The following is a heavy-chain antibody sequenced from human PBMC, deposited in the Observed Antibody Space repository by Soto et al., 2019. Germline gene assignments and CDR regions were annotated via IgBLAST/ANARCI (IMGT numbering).Heavy chain of an antibody. CDR3: ARGMGRYFDI. Sequence: QVHLQESGPGLVKPSETLSLTCAISGDSIGNFYWSWIRQPAGKGLESLGRLSASGRTNYSPSLQSRVTMSLDRSKNRFSLRLTSVCAADTAVYFCARGMGRYFDIWGRGTLVTVSS. V-gene: IGHV4-4*07. D-gene: IGHD2-8*01. CDR1: GDSIGNFY. CDR2: LSASGRT. J-gene: IGHJ2*01.